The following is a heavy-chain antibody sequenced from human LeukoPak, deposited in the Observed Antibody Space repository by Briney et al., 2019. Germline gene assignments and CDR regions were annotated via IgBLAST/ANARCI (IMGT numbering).Heavy chain of an antibody. CDR3: ASGYNGVDF. J-gene: IGHJ4*02. D-gene: IGHD2-8*01. CDR1: GGSISSNNYY. Sequence: SETLSLTCSVSGGSISSNNYYWGWIRQPPGKGLEWIGSIYYSGSTYYNPSLKSRVTISVDTPKNQFSLKLSSVTAADTAVYYCASGYNGVDFWGQGTLVTVSS. CDR2: IYYSGST. V-gene: IGHV4-39*01.